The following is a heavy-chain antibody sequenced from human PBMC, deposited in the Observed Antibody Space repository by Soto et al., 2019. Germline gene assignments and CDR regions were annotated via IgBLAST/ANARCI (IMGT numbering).Heavy chain of an antibody. J-gene: IGHJ6*02. CDR1: GYTFTSYG. V-gene: IGHV1-18*01. D-gene: IGHD5-18*01. CDR2: ISAYNGNT. Sequence: QVQLVQSGAEVKKPGASVKVSCKASGYTFTSYGISWVRQAPGQGLEWMGWISAYNGNTNYAQKLQGRVTMTTDTSTSTAYMEVRSLRSDDTAVYYCARDQRRVAMVTDYYYGMDVWGQGTTVTVSS. CDR3: ARDQRRVAMVTDYYYGMDV.